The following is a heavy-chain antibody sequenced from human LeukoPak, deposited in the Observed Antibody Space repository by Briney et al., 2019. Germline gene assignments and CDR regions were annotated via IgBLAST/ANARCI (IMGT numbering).Heavy chain of an antibody. V-gene: IGHV4-34*01. D-gene: IGHD1-26*01. J-gene: IGHJ4*02. CDR1: GGSFSGYY. CDR2: INHSGST. CDR3: ARGVSGSYSGWYFDY. Sequence: PSGTLSLTCAVYGGSFSGYYWSWIRQPPGKGLEWIGEINHSGSTNYNPSLKSRVTISVDTSKNQFSLKLSSVTAADTAVYYCARGVSGSYSGWYFDYWGQGTLVTVSS.